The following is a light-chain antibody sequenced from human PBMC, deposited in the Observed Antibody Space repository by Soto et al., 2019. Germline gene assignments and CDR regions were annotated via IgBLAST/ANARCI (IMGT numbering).Light chain of an antibody. V-gene: IGLV4-60*02. Sequence: QLVLTQSSSASASLGSSVKLTCTLSSRHSSYIIAWHQQQPGKAPRYLMNLESSGSHNKGSGIPDRFSGSSSGADRYLTISNLQLEDEADYYCETWDSTTQVFGRGTKLTVL. CDR1: SRHSSYI. CDR2: LESSGSH. CDR3: ETWDSTTQV. J-gene: IGLJ3*02.